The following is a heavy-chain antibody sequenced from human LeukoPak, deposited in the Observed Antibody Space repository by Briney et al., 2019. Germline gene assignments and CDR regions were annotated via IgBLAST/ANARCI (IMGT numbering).Heavy chain of an antibody. J-gene: IGHJ4*02. D-gene: IGHD1-26*01. CDR3: ARDGAYSGSHLRKFFDY. Sequence: GGSLRLSCASSGFRFSSYWMSWVRQAPGKGLEWVANIKQDGSEKYYVDSVKGRFTISRDNAKNSLYLQMNSLRAEDTAVYYCARDGAYSGSHLRKFFDYWGQGTLVTVSS. V-gene: IGHV3-7*01. CDR2: IKQDGSEK. CDR1: GFRFSSYW.